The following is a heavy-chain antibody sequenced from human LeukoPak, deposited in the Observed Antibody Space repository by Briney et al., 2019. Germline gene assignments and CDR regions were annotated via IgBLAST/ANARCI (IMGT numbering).Heavy chain of an antibody. CDR2: MNHNCCNT. D-gene: IGHD5-18*01. V-gene: IGHV1-8*01. Sequence: ASVKVSCKPSGYPFPRYELIWVGQAAARGLAGMDWMNHNCCNTGQAPKSQGRVTMTRNTSISTAYMELSSLRSEDTAVYYCARVPPQRYSYDTPLDYWGQGTLVTVSS. CDR3: ARVPPQRYSYDTPLDY. J-gene: IGHJ4*02. CDR1: GYPFPRYE.